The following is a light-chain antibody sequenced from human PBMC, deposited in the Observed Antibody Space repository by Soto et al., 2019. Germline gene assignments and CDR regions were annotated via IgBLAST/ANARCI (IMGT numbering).Light chain of an antibody. CDR3: QQYKSYPT. CDR1: QSISSW. Sequence: DIQMTQSPSTLSASVGDRVTITCRASQSISSWLAWYQQKPGKAPKLMIYKEYREESGVQSRFRGGGAGTESTLSISSMQPDDFATYYCQQYKSYPTFGQGTKVEIK. V-gene: IGKV1-5*03. CDR2: KEY. J-gene: IGKJ1*01.